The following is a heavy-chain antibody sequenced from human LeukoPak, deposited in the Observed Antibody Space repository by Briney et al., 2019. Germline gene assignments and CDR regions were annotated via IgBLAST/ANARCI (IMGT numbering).Heavy chain of an antibody. CDR2: INSDGSST. V-gene: IGHV3-74*01. J-gene: IGHJ4*02. CDR3: AREVTMAPFDY. CDR1: GFTFSSYW. D-gene: IGHD3-10*01. Sequence: PGGSLRLSCAASGFTFSSYWMHWVRQAPGKGLVWVSRINSDGSSTSYADSVKGRFTISRDNAKNTLYLQMNSLRAEDTAVYYCAREVTMAPFDYWGQGTLVTVSS.